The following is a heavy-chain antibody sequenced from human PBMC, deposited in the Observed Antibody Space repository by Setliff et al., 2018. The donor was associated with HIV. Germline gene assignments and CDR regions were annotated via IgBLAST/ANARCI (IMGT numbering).Heavy chain of an antibody. CDR3: ARVSTDYVWGSFLSSGPYYFDF. Sequence: SETLSLTCTVSGGSISSSSYYWGWIRQPPGKGLEWIGEIYFSGHTNYNPSLKSRVTLSLDNSKNQFSLKLTSVTAADTAVYFCARVSTDYVWGSFLSSGPYYFDFWGQGALVTVSS. D-gene: IGHD3-16*01. CDR2: IYFSGHT. CDR1: GGSISSSSYY. V-gene: IGHV4-39*07. J-gene: IGHJ4*02.